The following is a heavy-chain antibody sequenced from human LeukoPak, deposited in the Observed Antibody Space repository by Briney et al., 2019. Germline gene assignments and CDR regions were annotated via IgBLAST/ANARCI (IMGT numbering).Heavy chain of an antibody. D-gene: IGHD3-10*01. CDR3: VVGLSGSADY. CDR1: GFPFSNYW. Sequence: GSLRLSCAASGFPFSNYWFHWVRQAPGEGLVWVSRTNEHGTIINYADSVKGRFTISRDNAKNTLYLQMNSLRTEDSALYYCVVGLSGSADYWGQGTLVTVSS. CDR2: TNEHGTII. V-gene: IGHV3-74*01. J-gene: IGHJ4*02.